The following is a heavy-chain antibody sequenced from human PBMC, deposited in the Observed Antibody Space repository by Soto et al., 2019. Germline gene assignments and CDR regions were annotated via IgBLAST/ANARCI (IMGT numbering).Heavy chain of an antibody. CDR3: ARGSSSWYVSFDY. CDR2: INSDGSIT. CDR1: GFTFSSNW. J-gene: IGHJ4*02. V-gene: IGHV3-74*01. Sequence: LRLSCAASGFTFSSNWMHWVRQAPGKGLVWVSRINSDGSITSYADSVKGQFTISRDNAKNTLYLQMNSLRAEDTAVYYCARGSSSWYVSFDYWGQGTLVTVSS. D-gene: IGHD6-13*01.